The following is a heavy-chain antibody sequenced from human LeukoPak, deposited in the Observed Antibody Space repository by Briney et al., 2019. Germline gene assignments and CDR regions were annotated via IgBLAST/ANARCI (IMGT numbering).Heavy chain of an antibody. J-gene: IGHJ4*02. CDR2: ISSSSSYI. CDR1: GFTFSSYS. Sequence: GGSLRFSCAASGFTFSSYSMNWVRQAPGKGLEWVSSISSSSSYIYYADSVKGRFTISRDKAKNSLYLQMNSLRAEDTAIYYCAREGMVATFDYWGQGTLVTVSS. V-gene: IGHV3-21*01. CDR3: AREGMVATFDY. D-gene: IGHD5-12*01.